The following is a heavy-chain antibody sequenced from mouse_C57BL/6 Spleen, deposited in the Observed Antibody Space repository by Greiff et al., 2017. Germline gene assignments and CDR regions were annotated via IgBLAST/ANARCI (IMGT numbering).Heavy chain of an antibody. CDR2: IYPGDGDT. Sequence: QVQLKESGPELVKPGASVKISCKASGYAFSSSWMNWVKQRPGKGLEWIGRIYPGDGDTNYNGKFKGKATLTADKSSSTAYMQLSSLTSEDSAVYFCARNYYGSTTPFAYWGQGTLVTVSA. D-gene: IGHD1-1*01. V-gene: IGHV1-82*01. CDR3: ARNYYGSTTPFAY. CDR1: GYAFSSSW. J-gene: IGHJ3*01.